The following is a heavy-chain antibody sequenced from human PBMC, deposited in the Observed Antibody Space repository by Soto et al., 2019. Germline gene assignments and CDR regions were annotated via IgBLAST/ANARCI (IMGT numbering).Heavy chain of an antibody. V-gene: IGHV4-59*01. CDR1: GGSISSYY. CDR3: ARGIYGDYANWFDP. Sequence: QVQLQESGPGLVKPSETLSLTCTVSGGSISSYYWSWIRQPPGKGLEWIGYIYYSGSTNYNPSLKRRVTISVDTSKNQFSLKLSSVTAADTAVYYCARGIYGDYANWFDPWGQGTLVTVSS. D-gene: IGHD4-17*01. J-gene: IGHJ5*02. CDR2: IYYSGST.